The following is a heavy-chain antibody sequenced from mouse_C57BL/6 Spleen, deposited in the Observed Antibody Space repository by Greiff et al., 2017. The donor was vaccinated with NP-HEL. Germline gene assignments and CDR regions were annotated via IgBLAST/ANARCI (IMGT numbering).Heavy chain of an antibody. D-gene: IGHD1-1*01. Sequence: VQLQQPGAELVRPGSSVKLSCKASGYTFTSYWMHWVKQRPIQGLEWIGNIDPSDSETHYNQKFKDKATLTVDKSSSTAYMQLSSLTSEDSAVYYCAREVITTVVNWYFDVWGTGTTVTVSS. CDR3: AREVITTVVNWYFDV. CDR2: IDPSDSET. V-gene: IGHV1-52*01. CDR1: GYTFTSYW. J-gene: IGHJ1*03.